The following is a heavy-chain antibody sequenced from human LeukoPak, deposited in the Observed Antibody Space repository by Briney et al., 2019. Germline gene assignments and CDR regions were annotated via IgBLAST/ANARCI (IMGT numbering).Heavy chain of an antibody. Sequence: ASVKVSCKASGYTFTSYDINWVRQATGQGLEWMGWMNPNSGNTGYAQKSQGRVTMTRNTSISTAYMELSSLRSEDTAVYYCARHRGYGSYYYYYGMDVWGQGTTVTVSS. V-gene: IGHV1-8*01. CDR3: ARHRGYGSYYYYYGMDV. CDR1: GYTFTSYD. D-gene: IGHD2-15*01. J-gene: IGHJ6*02. CDR2: MNPNSGNT.